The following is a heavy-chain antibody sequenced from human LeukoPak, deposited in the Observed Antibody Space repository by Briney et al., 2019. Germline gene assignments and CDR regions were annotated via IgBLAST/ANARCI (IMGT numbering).Heavy chain of an antibody. J-gene: IGHJ6*03. V-gene: IGHV1-2*02. Sequence: ASVKVSCKASGYTFTGYYMHWVRQAPGQGLEWMGWINPNSGGTNYAQKFQGRVTMTRDTSVSTAYMELSRLGSDDTAVYYCARGHAGGYYYYMDVWGKGTTVTVSS. CDR2: INPNSGGT. CDR3: ARGHAGGYYYYMDV. CDR1: GYTFTGYY. D-gene: IGHD3-16*01.